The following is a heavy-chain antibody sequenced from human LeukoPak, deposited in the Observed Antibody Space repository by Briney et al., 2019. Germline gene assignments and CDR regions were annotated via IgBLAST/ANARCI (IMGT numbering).Heavy chain of an antibody. CDR3: ARRIVGATTGGDHFDY. J-gene: IGHJ4*02. V-gene: IGHV4-39*01. CDR2: IYYSGST. D-gene: IGHD1-26*01. Sequence: SETLSLTCTVSGGSISSKNYYWGWIRQPPGKGLEWIGSIYYSGSTYYNPSLKSRVAISVDTSKNQFSLKLSSVTAADTAVYYCARRIVGATTGGDHFDYWGQGTLVTVSS. CDR1: GGSISSKNYY.